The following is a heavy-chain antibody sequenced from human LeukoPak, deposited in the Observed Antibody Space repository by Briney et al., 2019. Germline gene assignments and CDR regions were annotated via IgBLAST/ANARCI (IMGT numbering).Heavy chain of an antibody. V-gene: IGHV4-4*07. Sequence: PSETLSLTCTVSVGSISSYYWSWVRQPAGKGLEWIGRISTSGSTNYNPSLKSRVTMSVDTSKNQFSLKLTSVAAADTAVYYCARDRVAVTSRPYYFDYWGEGTLVTVSS. D-gene: IGHD2-15*01. CDR2: ISTSGST. CDR3: ARDRVAVTSRPYYFDY. CDR1: VGSISSYY. J-gene: IGHJ4*02.